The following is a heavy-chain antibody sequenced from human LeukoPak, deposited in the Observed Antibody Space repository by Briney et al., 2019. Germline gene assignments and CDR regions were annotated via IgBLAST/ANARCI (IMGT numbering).Heavy chain of an antibody. J-gene: IGHJ3*02. CDR3: ARDGEVAAAAVLAFDT. CDR1: GDSVSSNSAA. V-gene: IGHV6-1*01. D-gene: IGHD6-13*01. CDR2: TYYRSKWYN. Sequence: SQTLSLTCAISGDSVSSNSAAWNWIRQSPSRGLEWLGRTYYRSKWYNDYAVSVKSRITINPDTSKNQFSLKLSSVTAADTAVYSCARDGEVAAAAVLAFDTWGQGTMVTVSS.